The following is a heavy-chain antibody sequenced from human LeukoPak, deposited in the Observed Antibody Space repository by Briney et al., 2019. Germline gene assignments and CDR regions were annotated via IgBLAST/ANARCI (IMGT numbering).Heavy chain of an antibody. J-gene: IGHJ4*02. CDR1: GGSISSGGYS. D-gene: IGHD2-21*02. CDR2: IYHSGST. CDR3: ARATVPVTATAYYFDY. V-gene: IGHV4-30-2*01. Sequence: PSETLSLTCAVSGGSISSGGYSWSWIRQPPGKGLEWIGYIYHSGSTYYNPSLKSRVTISVYRSKNQFSLKLSSVTAADTAVYYCARATVPVTATAYYFDYWGQGTLVTVSS.